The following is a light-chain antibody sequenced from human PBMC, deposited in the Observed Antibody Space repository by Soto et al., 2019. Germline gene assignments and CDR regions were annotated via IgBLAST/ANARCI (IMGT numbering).Light chain of an antibody. J-gene: IGLJ1*01. CDR3: SSYTTTNTYV. V-gene: IGLV2-14*01. CDR1: SSDVGAYNY. Sequence: QSALTQPASVSGSPGQSITISCTGTSSDVGAYNYVSWYQQHPGKAPKLIIYEVSNRPSGVSHRFSGSKSGNTASLTISGLQAEDAADYYCSSYTTTNTYVFGTGTKVTVL. CDR2: EVS.